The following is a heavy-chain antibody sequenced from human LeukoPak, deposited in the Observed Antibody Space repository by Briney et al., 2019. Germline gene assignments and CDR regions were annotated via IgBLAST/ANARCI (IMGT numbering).Heavy chain of an antibody. CDR3: ARDLTPCSGGSCYSYYYYGMDV. D-gene: IGHD2-15*01. CDR2: ISGYNGNT. CDR1: GYTFTTSG. J-gene: IGHJ6*02. V-gene: IGHV1-18*01. Sequence: ASVKVSCKASGYTFTTSGITWVRQAPGQGLEWMGWISGYNGNTKYGQDFQGRVTMTTDTSTTTAYMELRSLRSADTAVYYCARDLTPCSGGSCYSYYYYGMDVWGQGTTVTVSS.